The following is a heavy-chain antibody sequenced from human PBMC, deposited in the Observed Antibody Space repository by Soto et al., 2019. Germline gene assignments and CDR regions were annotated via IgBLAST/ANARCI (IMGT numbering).Heavy chain of an antibody. CDR2: IIPIFGTA. J-gene: IGHJ4*02. CDR3: ARDSPKSGGIGY. Sequence: QVQLVQSGAEVKKPGSSVKVSCKASGGTFSSYAISWVRQAPGQGLEWMGGIIPIFGTANYAQKFQGRVTITADKSTSRAYMEQNRLGSEDTAVYYCARDSPKSGGIGYWGQGTLVAVSS. D-gene: IGHD3-16*01. V-gene: IGHV1-69*06. CDR1: GGTFSSYA.